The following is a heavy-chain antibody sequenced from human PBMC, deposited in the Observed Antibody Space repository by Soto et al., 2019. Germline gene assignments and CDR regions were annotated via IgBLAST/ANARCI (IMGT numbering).Heavy chain of an antibody. CDR3: ASRDPGTSVDY. V-gene: IGHV4-4*02. CDR1: GGAFTSNNW. Sequence: SETLSLTCAVSGGAFTSNNWWTWVRQPPGQGLEWVGEIYRTGSTNYNPSLKSRVTISLDKSENQFSLKVTSLTAADTAVYYCASRDPGTSVDYWGQGTLVTVSS. D-gene: IGHD1-7*01. CDR2: IYRTGST. J-gene: IGHJ4*02.